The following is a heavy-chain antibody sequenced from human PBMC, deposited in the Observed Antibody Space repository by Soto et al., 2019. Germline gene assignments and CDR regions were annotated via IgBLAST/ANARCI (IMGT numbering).Heavy chain of an antibody. Sequence: SETLSLTCTVSGGSISSYYWSWIRQPPGKGLEWIGYIYYSGSTNYNPSLKSRVTISVDTSKNQFSLKLSSVTAADTAVYYCARTTGAADYWGQGTLVTVSS. D-gene: IGHD1-1*01. CDR3: ARTTGAADY. CDR2: IYYSGST. V-gene: IGHV4-59*01. J-gene: IGHJ4*02. CDR1: GGSISSYY.